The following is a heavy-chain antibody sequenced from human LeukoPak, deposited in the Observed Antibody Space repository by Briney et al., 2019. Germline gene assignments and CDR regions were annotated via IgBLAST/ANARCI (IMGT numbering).Heavy chain of an antibody. CDR1: GFTFSSYA. CDR2: FGGSGGST. J-gene: IGHJ4*02. CDR3: AKPISGGYYFDY. V-gene: IGHV3-23*01. Sequence: GGSLTLSCAASGFTFSSYAMSWGRQAPGKGLESVSGFGGSGGSTYYVDSVKGRLTISRDNSKNTLYLQMNSLRAEDTAVYYCAKPISGGYYFDYWGQGTLVTVSS. D-gene: IGHD1-26*01.